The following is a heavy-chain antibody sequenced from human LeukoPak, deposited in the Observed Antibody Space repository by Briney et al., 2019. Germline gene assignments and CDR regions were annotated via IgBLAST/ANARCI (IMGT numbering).Heavy chain of an antibody. CDR3: AKKYSTGLDP. J-gene: IGHJ5*02. CDR1: GFTFSSYG. Sequence: GGSLRLSCAASGFTFSSYGMSWVRQAPGKGLEWVSDINGSGGSTYYADSVKGRFTISRDNSKNALYLQMNSLRAEDTAVYYCAKKYSTGLDPWGQGTLVTVSS. CDR2: INGSGGST. V-gene: IGHV3-23*01. D-gene: IGHD1-26*01.